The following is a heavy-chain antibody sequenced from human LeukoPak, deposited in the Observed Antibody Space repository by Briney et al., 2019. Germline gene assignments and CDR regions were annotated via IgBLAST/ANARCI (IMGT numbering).Heavy chain of an antibody. J-gene: IGHJ4*02. CDR2: ISYDGSNK. Sequence: GGSLRLSCAASGFTFSSYAMHWVRQAPGKGLEWVAVISYDGSNKYYADSVKGRFTISRDNSKNTLYLQMNSLRAEDTAVYYCALQGSISPFDYWGQGTLVTVSS. CDR1: GFTFSSYA. V-gene: IGHV3-30*04. CDR3: ALQGSISPFDY. D-gene: IGHD2-2*01.